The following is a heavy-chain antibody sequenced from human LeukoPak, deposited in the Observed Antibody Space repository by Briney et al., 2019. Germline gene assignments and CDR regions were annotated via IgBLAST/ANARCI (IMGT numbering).Heavy chain of an antibody. Sequence: SQTLSLTCGVSGGSFSVYYFSWVRQSPEKGLEWIGEINHSGSTNYNPSLKSRVTISVDTDKKQISLKLNSVTAADTAVYYCARNSVPSFYSDTSCYFYYWGQGTLVTVSS. CDR1: GGSFSVYY. CDR3: ARNSVPSFYSDTSCYFYY. CDR2: INHSGST. J-gene: IGHJ4*02. V-gene: IGHV4-34*01. D-gene: IGHD3-22*01.